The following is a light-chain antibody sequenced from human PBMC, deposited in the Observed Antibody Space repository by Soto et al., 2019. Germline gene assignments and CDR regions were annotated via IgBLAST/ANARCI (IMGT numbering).Light chain of an antibody. V-gene: IGKV1-5*03. J-gene: IGKJ4*01. CDR2: KAS. CDR3: QQYDTYIT. CDR1: QSIGRW. Sequence: DIHMTQSPSTLSASVGDRVTITCRASQSIGRWLAWYQQKVGKAPKLLSYKASSLQSGVPSRFRGRVYQTEFTLTITSLQPDDFATYYCQQYDTYITFGGGTKVDI.